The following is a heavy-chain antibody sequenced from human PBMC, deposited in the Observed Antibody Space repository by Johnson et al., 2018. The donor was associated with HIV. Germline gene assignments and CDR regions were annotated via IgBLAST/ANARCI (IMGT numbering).Heavy chain of an antibody. Sequence: QMQLVESGGGVVQPGRSLRLSCAASGFTFSSYDMHWVRQAPGQGLEWVAVIWYDGSNKYYAESVKGRFPISRDNSKNTLYLQMNSLRAEDTAVYYCATGVVVTAMNDAFDIWGQGTMVTVSS. J-gene: IGHJ3*02. D-gene: IGHD2-21*02. CDR3: ATGVVVTAMNDAFDI. V-gene: IGHV3-33*08. CDR2: IWYDGSNK. CDR1: GFTFSSYD.